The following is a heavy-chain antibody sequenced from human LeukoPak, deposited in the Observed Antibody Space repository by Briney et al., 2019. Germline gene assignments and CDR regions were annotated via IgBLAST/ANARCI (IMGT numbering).Heavy chain of an antibody. D-gene: IGHD3-22*01. CDR2: VLYDGDTK. Sequence: GGSLRLSCAASGFTFSSYWMSWVRQAPGKGLDWVAVVLYDGDTKYYADSVKGRFTISRDKSKNTVYLQMNSLRAEDTAVYYCARDPRGPTAYDHSGRDTFDSWGQGTLVTVSS. CDR1: GFTFSSYW. V-gene: IGHV3-30*03. CDR3: ARDPRGPTAYDHSGRDTFDS. J-gene: IGHJ4*02.